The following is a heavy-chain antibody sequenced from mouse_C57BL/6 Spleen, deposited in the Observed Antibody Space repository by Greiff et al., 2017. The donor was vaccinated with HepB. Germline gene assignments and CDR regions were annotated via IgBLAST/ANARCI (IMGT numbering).Heavy chain of an antibody. CDR2: IWRGGST. CDR3: AKNVITTVVARYWYFDV. V-gene: IGHV2-5*01. CDR1: GFSLTSYG. J-gene: IGHJ1*03. D-gene: IGHD1-1*01. Sequence: VKLVESGPGLVQPSQSLSITCTVSGFSLTSYGVHWVRQSPGKGLEWLGVIWRGGSTDYNAAFMSRLSITKDNSKSQVFFKMNSLQADDTAIYYCAKNVITTVVARYWYFDVWGTGTTVTVSS.